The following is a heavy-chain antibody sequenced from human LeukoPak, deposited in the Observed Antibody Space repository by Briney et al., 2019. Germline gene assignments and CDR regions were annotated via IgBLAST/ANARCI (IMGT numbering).Heavy chain of an antibody. CDR2: ITSGGVNT. CDR1: GYTFSSYT. V-gene: IGHV3-21*04. CDR3: AKGRSPYYYYYMDV. D-gene: IGHD1-26*01. Sequence: GGSLRLSCAASGYTFSSYTMNWVRQAPGKGLEWVSSITSGGVNTYYATSVKGRFTISRDNAKNSLFLQMNSLRAEDTAVYYCAKGRSPYYYYYMDVWGKGTTVTVSS. J-gene: IGHJ6*03.